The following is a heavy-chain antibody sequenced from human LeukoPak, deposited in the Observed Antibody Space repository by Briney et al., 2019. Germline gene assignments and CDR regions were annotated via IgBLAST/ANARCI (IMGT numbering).Heavy chain of an antibody. CDR2: INAGNGNT. Sequence: ASVKVSCKASGYTFTNYAINWVRQAPGQRLEWMGWINAGNGNTKYSPKFQGRVTITRDTSASTAYMELSSLRSEDTAVYYCARDRIAGFDYWGQGTLVTVSS. J-gene: IGHJ4*02. V-gene: IGHV1-3*01. CDR3: ARDRIAGFDY. D-gene: IGHD6-13*01. CDR1: GYTFTNYA.